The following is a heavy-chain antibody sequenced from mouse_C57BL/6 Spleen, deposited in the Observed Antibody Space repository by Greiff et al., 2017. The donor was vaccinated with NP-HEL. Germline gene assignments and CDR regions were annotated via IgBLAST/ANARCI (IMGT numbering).Heavy chain of an antibody. D-gene: IGHD2-5*01. V-gene: IGHV1-39*01. J-gene: IGHJ2*01. Sequence: EVKLVESGPELVKPGASVKISCKASGYSFTDYNMNWVKQSNGKSLEWIGVINPNYGTTSYNQKFKGKATLTVDQSSSTAYMQLNSLTSEDSAVYYCAREAAYSNYPFDYWGQGTTLTVSS. CDR2: INPNYGTT. CDR1: GYSFTDYN. CDR3: AREAAYSNYPFDY.